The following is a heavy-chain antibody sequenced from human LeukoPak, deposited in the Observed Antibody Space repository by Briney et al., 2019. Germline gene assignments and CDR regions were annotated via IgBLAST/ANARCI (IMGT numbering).Heavy chain of an antibody. CDR3: ARVREVGATTSFDY. J-gene: IGHJ4*02. V-gene: IGHV1-18*01. CDR2: ISAYNGNT. CDR1: GYTFTSYG. D-gene: IGHD1-26*01. Sequence: ASVKVSCKASGYTFTSYGISWVRQAPGQGLEWMGWISAYNGNTNYAQKLQGRVTMTTDTSTSTAYMELRNLRSDDTAVYYCARVREVGATTSFDYWGQGTLVPVSS.